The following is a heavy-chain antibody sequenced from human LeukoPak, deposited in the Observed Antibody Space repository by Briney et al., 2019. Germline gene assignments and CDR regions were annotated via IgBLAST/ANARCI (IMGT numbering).Heavy chain of an antibody. CDR3: ARLFLPYYDSSGYYWFDP. CDR1: GGSISSYY. V-gene: IGHV4-59*08. CDR2: IYYSGST. J-gene: IGHJ5*02. D-gene: IGHD3-22*01. Sequence: SETLSLTCTVSGGSISSYYWSWIRQPPGKGLEWIGYIYYSGSTNYNPSLKSRVTISVDTSKNLFSLKLSSVTAVDTAVYYCARLFLPYYDSSGYYWFDPWGQGALVTVSS.